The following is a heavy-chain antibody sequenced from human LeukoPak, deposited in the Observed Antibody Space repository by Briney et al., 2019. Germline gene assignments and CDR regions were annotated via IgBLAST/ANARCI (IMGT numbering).Heavy chain of an antibody. CDR3: AKDSELLRFGELSPFDY. Sequence: HAGGSLRLSCGASGFTFSSYAMSWVRQAPGKGLEWVSAISGSGGSTYYADSVKGRFTISRDNSKNTLYLQMNSLRAEDTAVYYCAKDSELLRFGELSPFDYWGQGTLVTVSS. CDR1: GFTFSSYA. V-gene: IGHV3-23*01. D-gene: IGHD3-10*01. J-gene: IGHJ4*02. CDR2: ISGSGGST.